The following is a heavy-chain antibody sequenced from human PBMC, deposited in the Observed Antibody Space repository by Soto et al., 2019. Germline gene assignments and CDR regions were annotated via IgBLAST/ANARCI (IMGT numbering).Heavy chain of an antibody. CDR3: ATMKGGSQYYYYGLDV. D-gene: IGHD3-10*01. J-gene: IGHJ6*02. Sequence: QVQLVQSGAEVKKPGSSVQVSCKASGGTFSSYAISWVRQAPGLGLEWMGGIIPIFGTADYAQKFQGRVTITADESTSTAYMELSSLRSEDTAVYYCATMKGGSQYYYYGLDVWGQGTTVTVSS. CDR2: IIPIFGTA. CDR1: GGTFSSYA. V-gene: IGHV1-69*12.